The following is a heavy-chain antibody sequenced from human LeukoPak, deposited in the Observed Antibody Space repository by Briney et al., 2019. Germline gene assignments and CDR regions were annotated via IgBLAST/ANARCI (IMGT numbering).Heavy chain of an antibody. CDR3: AKEVVAATLGNYYYYGMDV. Sequence: GGSLRLSCAASGFTFDDYAMHWVRQAPGKGLEWVSGISWNSGSIGYADSVKGRFTISRDNAKNSLYLQMNSLRAEDTALYYCAKEVVAATLGNYYYYGMDVWGQGTTVTVSS. CDR1: GFTFDDYA. D-gene: IGHD2-15*01. CDR2: ISWNSGSI. V-gene: IGHV3-9*01. J-gene: IGHJ6*02.